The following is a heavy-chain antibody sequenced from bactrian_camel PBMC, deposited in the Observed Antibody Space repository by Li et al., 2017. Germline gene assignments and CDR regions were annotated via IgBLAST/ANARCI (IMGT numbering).Heavy chain of an antibody. D-gene: IGHD2*01. V-gene: IGHV3S9*01. Sequence: HVQLVESGGGSVQVGGPTRLSCIVSGFTSRWYFMGWFRQTPGTKENQREGVAALDSEGHTAYMDSVKGRFTISLDMAKDTAFLDIDALKVEDTAVYYCAATPESYSECPRARARYEYWGHGTQVTVS. CDR3: AATPESYSECPRARARYEY. CDR2: LDSEGHT. CDR1: GFTSRWYF. J-gene: IGHJ4*01.